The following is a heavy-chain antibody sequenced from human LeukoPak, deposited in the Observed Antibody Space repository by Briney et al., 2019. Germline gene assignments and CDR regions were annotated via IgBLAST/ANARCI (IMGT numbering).Heavy chain of an antibody. CDR1: GFTFSSYA. CDR2: ISGSGGST. V-gene: IGHV3-23*01. Sequence: GGSLRLSCAASGFTFSSYAMSWVRQAPGKGLEWVSAISGSGGSTYYADSVKGRFTTSRDNSKNTLYLQMNSLRAEDTAVYYCAKSPGGHWNPTHYWGQGTLVTVSS. CDR3: AKSPGGHWNPTHY. D-gene: IGHD1-1*01. J-gene: IGHJ4*02.